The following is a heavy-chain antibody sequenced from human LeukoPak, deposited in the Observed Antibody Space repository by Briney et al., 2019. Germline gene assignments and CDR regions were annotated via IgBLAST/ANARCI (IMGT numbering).Heavy chain of an antibody. CDR3: ARVRGYYGSGSYSPPDY. CDR1: GFTFSSYW. V-gene: IGHV3-74*01. D-gene: IGHD3-10*01. Sequence: GGSLRLSCAASGFTFSSYWMHWVRQAPGKGLVWVSRINSDGSSTSYADSVKGRFTISRDNAKNTLYLQMNSLRAEDTAVYYCARVRGYYGSGSYSPPDYWGQGTPVTVSS. CDR2: INSDGSST. J-gene: IGHJ4*02.